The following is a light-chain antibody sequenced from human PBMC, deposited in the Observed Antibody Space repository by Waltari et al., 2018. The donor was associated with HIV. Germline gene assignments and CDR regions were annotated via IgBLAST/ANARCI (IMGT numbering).Light chain of an antibody. CDR1: TSAVGGYRY. CDR2: DVS. V-gene: IGLV2-14*03. Sequence: QSALTQPASVSGSPGPSITIPCTGTTSAVGGYRYVSWYQQHPGKAPKLMIYDVSNRPSGVSNRFSGSKSGNTASLTISGLQAEDEADYYCSSYTSSSTYVFGTGTKVTVL. J-gene: IGLJ1*01. CDR3: SSYTSSSTYV.